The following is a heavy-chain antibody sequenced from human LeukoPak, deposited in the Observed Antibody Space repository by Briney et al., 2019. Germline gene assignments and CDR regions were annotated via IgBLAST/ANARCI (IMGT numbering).Heavy chain of an antibody. CDR2: VYDNDIS. CDR3: ARGLVLATDDAFDI. CDR1: GFTFSSYA. V-gene: IGHV4-59*01. J-gene: IGHJ3*02. Sequence: GSLRLSCAASGFTFSSYAMSWVRQAPGKGLEWIGYVYDNDISNFNPSLESRVTILVDRSRSQFSLKLRSVTAADTAVYYCARGLVLATDDAFDIWGPGTMVTVSS. D-gene: IGHD5-12*01.